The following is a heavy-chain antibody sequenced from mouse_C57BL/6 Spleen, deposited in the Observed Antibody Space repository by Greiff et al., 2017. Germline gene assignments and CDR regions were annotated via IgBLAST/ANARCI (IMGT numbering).Heavy chain of an antibody. D-gene: IGHD1-1*01. Sequence: QVQLQQPGAELVMPGASVKLSCKASGYTFTSYWMHWVKQRPGQGLEWIGEIDPSDSYTNYNQKFKGKSTLTVDKSSSTAYMQLSSLTSEDSAVYCCARRGKTVFDYWGQGTTLTVSS. J-gene: IGHJ2*01. V-gene: IGHV1-69*01. CDR2: IDPSDSYT. CDR1: GYTFTSYW. CDR3: ARRGKTVFDY.